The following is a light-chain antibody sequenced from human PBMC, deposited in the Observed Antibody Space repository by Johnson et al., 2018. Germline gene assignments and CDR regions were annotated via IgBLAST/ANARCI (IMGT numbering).Light chain of an antibody. CDR1: SSNIGNNY. V-gene: IGLV1-51*02. Sequence: QSVLTQPPSVSAAPGQKVTISCSGSSSNIGNNYVSWYQQLPGTAPKLLIYENNKRPSGIPDRFSGSKSGTSAPLAIPGLQTGAEADYYCRTWDSSPSAGNVFGTVTKVTVL. CDR2: ENN. CDR3: RTWDSSPSAGNV. J-gene: IGLJ1*01.